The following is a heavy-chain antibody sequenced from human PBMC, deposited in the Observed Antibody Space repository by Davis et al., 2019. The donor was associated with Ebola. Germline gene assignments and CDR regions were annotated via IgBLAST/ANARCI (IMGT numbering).Heavy chain of an antibody. D-gene: IGHD3-22*01. CDR2: VSYDGSIK. J-gene: IGHJ4*02. Sequence: GGSLRLSCAASGFSFSDYGMHWVRQAPGKGLEWVAVVSYDGSIKYYVDSVKGRFTISRDNSHNTLFLQMNSLRAEDTAVYYCLGDYYDSSGLPHDYWGQGTLVVVSS. CDR3: LGDYYDSSGLPHDY. V-gene: IGHV3-30*03. CDR1: GFSFSDYG.